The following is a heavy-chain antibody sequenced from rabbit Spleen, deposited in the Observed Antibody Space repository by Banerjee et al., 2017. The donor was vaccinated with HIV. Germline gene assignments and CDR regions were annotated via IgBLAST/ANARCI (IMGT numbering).Heavy chain of an antibody. CDR1: GFSFSSGYY. CDR3: AREGYPDYGGYGHAIFNL. CDR2: VDAGNSHHI. J-gene: IGHJ4*01. V-gene: IGHV1S40*01. D-gene: IGHD7-1*01. Sequence: QSLEESGSDLVTPGASLPLTCTASGFSFSSGYYMCWVRQAQGKGLEWIACVDAGNSHHIYYASWAKGRFTISTASSTTVTLQMTSLTVADTATYFGAREGYPDYGGYGHAIFNLWGQGTLVTVS.